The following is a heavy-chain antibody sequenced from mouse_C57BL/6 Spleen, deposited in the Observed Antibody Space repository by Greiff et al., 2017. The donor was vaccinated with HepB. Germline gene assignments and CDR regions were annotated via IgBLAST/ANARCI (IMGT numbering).Heavy chain of an antibody. J-gene: IGHJ3*01. CDR2: IYPRDGST. V-gene: IGHV1-85*01. CDR1: GYTFTSYD. CDR3: ARSDSSGYVGFAY. Sequence: VQLQQSGPELVKPGASVKLSCKASGYTFTSYDINWVKQRPGQGLEWIGWIYPRDGSTKYNEKFKGKATLTVDTSSSTAYMELHSLTSEDSAVYFCARSDSSGYVGFAYWGQGTLVTVSA. D-gene: IGHD3-2*02.